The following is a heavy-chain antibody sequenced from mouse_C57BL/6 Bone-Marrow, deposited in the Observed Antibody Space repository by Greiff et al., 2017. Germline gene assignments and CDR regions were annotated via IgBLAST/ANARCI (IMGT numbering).Heavy chain of an antibody. CDR1: GYTFTDYY. Sequence: VQLKESGPVLVKPGASVKMSCKASGYTFTDYYMNWVKQSHGKSLEWIGVINPYNGGTSYNQKFKGKATLTVDKSSSTAYMELNSLTSEDSAVYYCARAGNGGYFDVWGTGTTVTVSS. J-gene: IGHJ1*03. D-gene: IGHD2-1*01. CDR2: INPYNGGT. V-gene: IGHV1-19*01. CDR3: ARAGNGGYFDV.